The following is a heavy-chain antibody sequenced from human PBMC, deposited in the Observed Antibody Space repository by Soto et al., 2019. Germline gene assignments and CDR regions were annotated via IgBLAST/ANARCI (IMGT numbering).Heavy chain of an antibody. CDR1: GYSFTSYW. J-gene: IGHJ3*02. Sequence: GESLKISCKGSGYSFTSYWVGWVRQMPGKGLEWMGIIYPGDSDTRYSPSFQGQVTISADKSISTAYLQWSSLKASDTAMYDCGRRTLATVTYAFDICGQGTMVTVS. V-gene: IGHV5-51*01. CDR3: GRRTLATVTYAFDI. D-gene: IGHD4-17*01. CDR2: IYPGDSDT.